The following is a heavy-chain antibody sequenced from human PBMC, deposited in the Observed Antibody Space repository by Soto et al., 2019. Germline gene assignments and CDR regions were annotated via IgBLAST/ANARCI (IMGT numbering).Heavy chain of an antibody. J-gene: IGHJ6*02. CDR2: INPSGGST. D-gene: IGHD2-2*01. CDR3: ARTFGTSFGYYYYGMDV. V-gene: IGHV1-46*01. CDR1: GYTFTSYY. Sequence: ASVKVSCKASGYTFTSYYMHWVRQAPGQGLEWMGIINPSGGSTSYAQKFQGRVTMTRDTSTSTVYMELSSLRSEDTAVYYCARTFGTSFGYYYYGMDVWGQGTTVTVS.